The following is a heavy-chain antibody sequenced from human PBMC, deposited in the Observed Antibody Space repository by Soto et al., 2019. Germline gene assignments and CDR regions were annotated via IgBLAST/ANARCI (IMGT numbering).Heavy chain of an antibody. J-gene: IGHJ6*02. CDR2: IYYSGST. CDR1: GGSISSYH. Sequence: SETLSLTCTVSGGSISSYHWSWIRQPPGKGLEWIGYIYYSGSTNYNPSLKSRVTISVDTSKNQFSLKLSSVTAADTAVYYCARDEFYSSRGMDIWGQGTTVTVSS. CDR3: ARDEFYSSRGMDI. D-gene: IGHD6-13*01. V-gene: IGHV4-59*01.